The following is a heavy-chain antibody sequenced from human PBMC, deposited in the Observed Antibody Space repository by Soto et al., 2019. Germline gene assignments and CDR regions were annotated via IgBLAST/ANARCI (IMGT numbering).Heavy chain of an antibody. V-gene: IGHV1-18*04. CDR2: ISAYNGNT. J-gene: IGHJ4*02. CDR3: ARMAVAGPHTN. D-gene: IGHD6-19*01. CDR1: GYTFTMYG. Sequence: GSVKVSCKASGYTFTMYGISGVRQAPVQGLEGMGWISAYNGNTNYAQKLQGRATMTTDTSTSTAYMELRSLRSDDTAVYYCARMAVAGPHTNWGQGTLVTSPQ.